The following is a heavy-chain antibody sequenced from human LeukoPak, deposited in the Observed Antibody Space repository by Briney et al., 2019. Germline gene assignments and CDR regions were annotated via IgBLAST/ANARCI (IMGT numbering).Heavy chain of an antibody. Sequence: GGSLRLSCAASGFTVSSNYMSWVRQAPGKGLEWVSVIYSGGSTYYADSVKGRFTISRDNSKNTLYLQMNSLRAEDTAVYYCAREGGGYSGYDYDYFDYWGQGTLVTVSS. D-gene: IGHD5-12*01. CDR3: AREGGGYSGYDYDYFDY. CDR2: IYSGGST. J-gene: IGHJ4*02. CDR1: GFTVSSNY. V-gene: IGHV3-53*05.